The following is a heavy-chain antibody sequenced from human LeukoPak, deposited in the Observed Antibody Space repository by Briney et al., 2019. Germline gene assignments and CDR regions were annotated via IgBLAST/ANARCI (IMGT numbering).Heavy chain of an antibody. V-gene: IGHV3-23*01. CDR1: GFTFSSYA. Sequence: GGSLRLSCAASGFTFSSYAMSWVRQAPGKGLEWVSAISGSGGSTYYADSVKGRFTISRDNSKNTLYLQMNNLRAEDTAVYYCAKVECSSTSCFYYYYYGMDVWGQGTTATVSS. J-gene: IGHJ6*02. CDR2: ISGSGGST. CDR3: AKVECSSTSCFYYYYYGMDV. D-gene: IGHD2-2*01.